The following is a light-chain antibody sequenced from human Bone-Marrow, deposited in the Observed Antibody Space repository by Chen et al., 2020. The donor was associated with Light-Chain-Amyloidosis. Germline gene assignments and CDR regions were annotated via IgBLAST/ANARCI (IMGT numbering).Light chain of an antibody. Sequence: NFMLTQPHSVSESPGKTVIISCTRSSGSIATNYVQWYQQRQGSSPTTVIYEDDQSPSGVPDRFSGSIDRSSNSASLTISGLKAEDEADYYCQSYQGSSQGVFGGGTKLTVL. J-gene: IGLJ3*02. CDR3: QSYQGSSQGV. CDR1: SGSIATNY. CDR2: EDD. V-gene: IGLV6-57*01.